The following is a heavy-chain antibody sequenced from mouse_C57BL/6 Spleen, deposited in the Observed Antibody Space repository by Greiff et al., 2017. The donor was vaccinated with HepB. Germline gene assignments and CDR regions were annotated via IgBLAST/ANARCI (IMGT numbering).Heavy chain of an antibody. CDR1: GYTFTSYW. J-gene: IGHJ3*01. Sequence: QVQLQQPGAELVRPGSSVKLSCKASGYTFTSYWMHWVKQRPIQGLEWIGNIDPSDSETHYNQKFKDKATLTVDKSSSTAYIQLRRLTSEDSAVYYCAREYYGSSYGWFAYWGQGTLVTVSA. V-gene: IGHV1-52*01. D-gene: IGHD1-1*01. CDR2: IDPSDSET. CDR3: AREYYGSSYGWFAY.